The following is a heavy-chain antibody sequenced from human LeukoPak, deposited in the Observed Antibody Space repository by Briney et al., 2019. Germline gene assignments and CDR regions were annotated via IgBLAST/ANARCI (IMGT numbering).Heavy chain of an antibody. J-gene: IGHJ4*02. D-gene: IGHD5-18*01. CDR2: IYYSGTA. CDR3: ARGCGFTYGRQPFDC. Sequence: SETLSLTCTVSGGSISSYYWSWIRQPPGKGLEWIGYIYYSGTARYNPSLKSRLTISIDTSKHQFSLKLSSVTAADSAVYFCARGCGFTYGRQPFDCWGQGTLVTASS. CDR1: GGSISSYY. V-gene: IGHV4-59*01.